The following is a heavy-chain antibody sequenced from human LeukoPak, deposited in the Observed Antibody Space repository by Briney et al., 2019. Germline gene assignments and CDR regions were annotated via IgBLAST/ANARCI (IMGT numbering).Heavy chain of an antibody. CDR1: GFTLRTYA. J-gene: IGHJ4*02. Sequence: GGSLRLSCPASGFTLRTYAIKWVRQAPPNRLPSVSYISTGAPIYYADSMKGRFTISRDNAKISLYLQMNSLRAEDTAIYYCARGLRNRGLDFDYCGQGTLVTVSS. D-gene: IGHD7-27*01. V-gene: IGHV3-48*03. CDR3: ARGLRNRGLDFDY. CDR2: ISTGAPI.